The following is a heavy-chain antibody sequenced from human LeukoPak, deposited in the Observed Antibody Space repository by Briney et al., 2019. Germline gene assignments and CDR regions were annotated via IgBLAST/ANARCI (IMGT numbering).Heavy chain of an antibody. Sequence: PSETLSLTCTISGGSISRYYWTWIRQPPGKGLEWIGYIYYSGSTKYNPSLKSRVTISVDTSKNQFSLKLSSVTAADTAVYYCARGGYYYGSGSYGHFDYWGQGTLVTVSS. CDR3: ARGGYYYGSGSYGHFDY. J-gene: IGHJ4*02. D-gene: IGHD3-10*01. CDR2: IYYSGST. CDR1: GGSISRYY. V-gene: IGHV4-59*01.